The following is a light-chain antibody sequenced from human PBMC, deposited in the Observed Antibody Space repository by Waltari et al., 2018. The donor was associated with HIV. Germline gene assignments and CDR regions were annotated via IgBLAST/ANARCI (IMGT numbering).Light chain of an antibody. CDR1: SSDVGGHKY. J-gene: IGLJ2*01. Sequence: QSALTQPPSASGSPGQSVTISCTGTSSDVGGHKYVSWYQQHPGKAPKLIIYEVSKRPSGVPDRFSGSKSSNTASLTVSGLQADDEADFYCSSYAGSTVIFGGGTKLTVL. CDR3: SSYAGSTVI. V-gene: IGLV2-8*01. CDR2: EVS.